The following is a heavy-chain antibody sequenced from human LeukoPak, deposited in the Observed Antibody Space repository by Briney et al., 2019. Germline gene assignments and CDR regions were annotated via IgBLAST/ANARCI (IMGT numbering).Heavy chain of an antibody. V-gene: IGHV1-8*01. CDR2: MNPNSRTT. Sequence: ASVKVSCTASGYTFTSYDINWVRQATGQGHEWMGWMNPNSRTTGYAQKCQGRVPMTRNTAISTAYMELSSLRSEDTAVYYCARGRVKLSSWGQGTLVTVST. D-gene: IGHD6-13*01. J-gene: IGHJ4*02. CDR1: GYTFTSYD. CDR3: ARGRVKLSS.